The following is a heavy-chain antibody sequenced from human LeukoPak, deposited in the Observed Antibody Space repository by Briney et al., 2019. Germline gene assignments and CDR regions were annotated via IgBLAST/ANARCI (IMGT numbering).Heavy chain of an antibody. CDR1: GGTFSSYA. J-gene: IGHJ4*02. CDR3: ARGSSSWFLSFGY. D-gene: IGHD6-13*01. V-gene: IGHV1-69*13. CDR2: IIPIFGTA. Sequence: SVKVSCKASGGTFSSYAISWVRQAPGQGLEWMGGIIPIFGTANYAQKFQGRVTITADESTSTAYMELSSLGSEDTAVYYCARGSSSWFLSFGYWGQGTLVTVSS.